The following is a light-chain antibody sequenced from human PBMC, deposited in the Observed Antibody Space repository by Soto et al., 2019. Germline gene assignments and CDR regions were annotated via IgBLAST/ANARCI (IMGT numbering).Light chain of an antibody. CDR1: QCVLYSSKNKNY. V-gene: IGKV4-1*01. J-gene: IGKJ4*02. Sequence: DIVMTQSPDSLAVSLGERATINCKSSQCVLYSSKNKNYLAWYQQKPGQPPKLLIYWASTRESGVPDRFSGSGSGTDFTLTISSLQAEDAAVYYCQQYYSTPLTFGGGTKVEIK. CDR2: WAS. CDR3: QQYYSTPLT.